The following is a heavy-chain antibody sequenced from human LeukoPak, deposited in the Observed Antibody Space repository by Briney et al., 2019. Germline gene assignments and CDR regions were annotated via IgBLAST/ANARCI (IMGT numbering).Heavy chain of an antibody. J-gene: IGHJ4*02. CDR2: ISAYNGNT. V-gene: IGHV1-18*04. D-gene: IGHD3-22*01. Sequence: ASVKVSCKASGYTFTGYYMHWVRQAPGQGLEWMGWISAYNGNTNYAQKLQGRVTMTTDTPTSTAYMELRSLRSDDTAVYYCARVRYSDSSVLTRKRSYYFDYWGQGTLVTVSS. CDR3: ARVRYSDSSVLTRKRSYYFDY. CDR1: GYTFTGYY.